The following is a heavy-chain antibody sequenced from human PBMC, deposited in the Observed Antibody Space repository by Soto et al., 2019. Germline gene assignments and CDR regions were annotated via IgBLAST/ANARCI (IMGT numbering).Heavy chain of an antibody. D-gene: IGHD2-2*02. Sequence: GGSRRRSWAASGFTFSRYAMSWVRQAPGKGLEWVSAISGSGGSTYYADSVKDRFTISRDNSKNTLYLEMNRVRPEDTAVYYCAKEIEAAAIRLDFYYYGLDVWGQGTTVTVSS. CDR2: ISGSGGST. J-gene: IGHJ6*02. CDR3: AKEIEAAAIRLDFYYYGLDV. CDR1: GFTFSRYA. V-gene: IGHV3-23*01.